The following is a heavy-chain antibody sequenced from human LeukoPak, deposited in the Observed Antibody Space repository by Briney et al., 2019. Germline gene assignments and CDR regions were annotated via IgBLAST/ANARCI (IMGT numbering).Heavy chain of an antibody. Sequence: SETLSLTCTVSGGSISSSNWWSWVRQPPGKGLEWIGEIYHSGSTNYNPSLKSRVTISVDKSKNQFSLKLSSVTAADTAVYYCARVGLLWFGELSGAFDIWGQGTMVTVSS. CDR3: ARVGLLWFGELSGAFDI. CDR2: IYHSGST. CDR1: GGSISSSNW. D-gene: IGHD3-10*01. V-gene: IGHV4-4*02. J-gene: IGHJ3*02.